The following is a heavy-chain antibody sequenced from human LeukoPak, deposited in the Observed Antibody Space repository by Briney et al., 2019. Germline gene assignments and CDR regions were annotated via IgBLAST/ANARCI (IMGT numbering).Heavy chain of an antibody. V-gene: IGHV1-2*04. CDR3: AKGLGGSGSYGMDV. D-gene: IGHD3-10*01. CDR1: GYTFTGYY. J-gene: IGHJ6*02. CDR2: INPNSGGT. Sequence: ASVKVSCKASGYTFTGYYMHWVRQAPGQGLEWMGWINPNSGGTNYAQKFQGWVIMTRDTSISTAYMELSRLRSDDTAVYYCAKGLGGSGSYGMDVWGQGTTVTVSS.